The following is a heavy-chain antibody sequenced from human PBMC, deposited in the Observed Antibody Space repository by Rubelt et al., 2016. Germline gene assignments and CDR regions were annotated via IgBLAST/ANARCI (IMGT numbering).Heavy chain of an antibody. CDR1: GGTFSSYA. Sequence: QVQLVQSGAEVKKPGSSVKVSCKASGGTFSSYAISWVRQAPGQGLEWMGGIIPIFGTANYAQKFQGRVTITAAESTSTAYMELSSLRSEDTAVYYCATGGDFGVVIPNWFDPWGQGTLVTVSS. D-gene: IGHD3-3*01. CDR2: IIPIFGTA. CDR3: ATGGDFGVVIPNWFDP. V-gene: IGHV1-69*01. J-gene: IGHJ5*02.